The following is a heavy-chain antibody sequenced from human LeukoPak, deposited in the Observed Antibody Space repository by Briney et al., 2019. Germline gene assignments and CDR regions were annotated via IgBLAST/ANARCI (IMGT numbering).Heavy chain of an antibody. CDR1: GFTFSSYA. J-gene: IGHJ4*02. CDR3: ARTRRNSGSYYGDY. Sequence: GGSLRLSCSASGFTFSSYAMHWVRQAPGKGLEYVSAISSNGGSTYYADSVKGRFTISRDNAKNTLYLQMNSLRADDTAVYYCARTRRNSGSYYGDYWGQGTLVTVSS. CDR2: ISSNGGST. V-gene: IGHV3-64*04. D-gene: IGHD1-26*01.